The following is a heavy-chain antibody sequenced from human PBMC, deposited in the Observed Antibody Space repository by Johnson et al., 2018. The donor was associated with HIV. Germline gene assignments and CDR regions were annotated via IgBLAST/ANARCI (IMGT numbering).Heavy chain of an antibody. CDR3: ARGLTGTRRDAFDI. CDR1: GFTFSSYW. Sequence: VQLVESGGGLVQPGGSLRLSCAASGFTFSSYWMSWVSQAPGKGLEWVANIKQDGSEKYYVDSLKGRFTISRDNAKNSLFLQMNSLRAEDTAVYYCARGLTGTRRDAFDIWGQGTMVTVSS. V-gene: IGHV3-7*05. J-gene: IGHJ3*02. CDR2: IKQDGSEK. D-gene: IGHD1-7*01.